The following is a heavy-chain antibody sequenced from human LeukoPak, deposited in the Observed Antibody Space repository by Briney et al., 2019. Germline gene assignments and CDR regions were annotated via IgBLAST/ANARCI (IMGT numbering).Heavy chain of an antibody. V-gene: IGHV4-4*07. CDR1: GGSISSYY. Sequence: PLETLSLTCTVSGGSISSYYWSWIRQPAGKGLEWIGRIYTSGSTNYNPSLKSRVTMSVDTSKNQFSLKLSSVTAADTAVYYCARSGDYDGVWEFDYWGQGTLVTVSS. CDR3: ARSGDYDGVWEFDY. J-gene: IGHJ4*02. CDR2: IYTSGST. D-gene: IGHD4-17*01.